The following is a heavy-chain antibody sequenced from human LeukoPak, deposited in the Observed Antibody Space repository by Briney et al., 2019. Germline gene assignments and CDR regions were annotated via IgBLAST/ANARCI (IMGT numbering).Heavy chain of an antibody. V-gene: IGHV1-18*01. CDR2: ISAYNGNT. D-gene: IGHD6-13*01. CDR1: GYTFTSYG. Sequence: ASVKVSCKASGYTFTSYGISWVRQAPGQGLEWMGWISAYNGNTNYAQKLQGRVTMTTDTSTSTAYMELRSLRSDDTAVYYCARDGPYSSSWFPDVFVFGGQGTMVTVSS. CDR3: ARDGPYSSSWFPDVFVF. J-gene: IGHJ3*01.